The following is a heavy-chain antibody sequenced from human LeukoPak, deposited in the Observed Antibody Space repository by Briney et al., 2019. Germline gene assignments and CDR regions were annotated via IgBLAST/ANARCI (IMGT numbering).Heavy chain of an antibody. CDR3: ARDMVRTGWYVGYYYYGMDV. V-gene: IGHV3-48*03. D-gene: IGHD6-19*01. CDR2: ISSSGSTI. J-gene: IGHJ6*02. CDR1: GFTFSSYE. Sequence: GGSLRLSCAASGFTFSSYEMNWVRQAPGKGLEWVSYISSSGSTIYYADSVKGRFTISRDNAKNSLYLQMNSLRAEDKAVYYCARDMVRTGWYVGYYYYGMDVWGQGTTVTVSS.